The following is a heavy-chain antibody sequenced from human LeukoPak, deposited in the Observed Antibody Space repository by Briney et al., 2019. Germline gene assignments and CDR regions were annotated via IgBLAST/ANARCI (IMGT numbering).Heavy chain of an antibody. CDR1: GFTFSSYS. V-gene: IGHV3-21*04. CDR2: ISSSNSYI. D-gene: IGHD4-23*01. Sequence: GGSLRLSCAASGFTFSSYSMNWVRQAPGKGLEWVSSISSSNSYIYYADSVKGRFTISRDNSKNTLYLQMNSLRAEDTAVYYCAKDGQYGGKGGDYWGQGTLVTVSS. CDR3: AKDGQYGGKGGDY. J-gene: IGHJ4*02.